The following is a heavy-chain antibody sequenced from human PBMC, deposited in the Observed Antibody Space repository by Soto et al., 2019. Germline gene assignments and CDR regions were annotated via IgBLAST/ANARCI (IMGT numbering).Heavy chain of an antibody. Sequence: PGGSLRLSCAASGFTFSSYGMHWVRQAPGKGLECEGVISYDVSNKYYTDAVKGRFTITRDNSKNTLYLQMNSLRAEDTAVYYCAKAAQHGYYYRDYFDYWGQGTLVTVSS. CDR2: ISYDVSNK. J-gene: IGHJ4*02. D-gene: IGHD3-22*01. CDR1: GFTFSSYG. CDR3: AKAAQHGYYYRDYFDY. V-gene: IGHV3-30*18.